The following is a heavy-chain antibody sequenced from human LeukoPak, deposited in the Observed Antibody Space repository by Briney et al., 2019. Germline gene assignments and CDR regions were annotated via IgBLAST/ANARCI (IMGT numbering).Heavy chain of an antibody. J-gene: IGHJ5*02. V-gene: IGHV3-33*01. CDR3: ARDLAVAGTPAP. CDR1: GFTFSSYG. CDR2: IWYDGSNK. D-gene: IGHD6-19*01. Sequence: GRSLRLSCAASGFTFSSYGMHWVRQAPGKGLEWVAVIWYDGSNKYYADSVKGRFTISRDNSKNTLYLQMNSLRAEDTAVYYCARDLAVAGTPAPWGQGTLVTVSS.